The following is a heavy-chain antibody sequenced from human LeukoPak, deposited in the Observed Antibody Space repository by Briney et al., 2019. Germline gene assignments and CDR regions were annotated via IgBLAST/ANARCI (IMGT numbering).Heavy chain of an antibody. J-gene: IGHJ4*02. CDR1: GYTFTSYH. CDR3: ARGRDYGDYGDY. CDR2: MNPNSGNT. V-gene: IGHV1-8*01. D-gene: IGHD4-17*01. Sequence: VASVKASCKASGYTFTSYHINWVRQATGQGLEWMGWMNPNSGNTGYAQKFQGRVTMTRNTSISTAYMELSSLRSEDTAVYYCARGRDYGDYGDYWGQGTLVTVSS.